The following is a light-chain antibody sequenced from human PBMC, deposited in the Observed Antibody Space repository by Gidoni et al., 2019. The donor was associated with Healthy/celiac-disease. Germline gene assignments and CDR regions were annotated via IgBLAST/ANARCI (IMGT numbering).Light chain of an antibody. CDR1: QSVSSSY. Sequence: EITLTQSPLTPSWSPGERATLPCRASQSVSSSYLAWYQQKPGQAPRLLSYGAPSRATGIPDRFSGSGSGTYFTLTISRLEPEDFAVYYCQQGTFGQGTRLEIK. V-gene: IGKV3-20*01. J-gene: IGKJ5*01. CDR3: QQGT. CDR2: GAP.